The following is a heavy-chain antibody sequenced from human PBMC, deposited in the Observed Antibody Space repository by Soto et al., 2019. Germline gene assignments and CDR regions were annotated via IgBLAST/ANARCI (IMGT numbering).Heavy chain of an antibody. CDR1: GFTFSMYV. V-gene: IGHV3-23*01. J-gene: IGHJ4*02. Sequence: GGSLRLSCAASGFTFSMYVMSWVRQAPGKGLEWVSTINRNGGSTFYADSVKGRFTISRDNSKNTLYLQMNSLRAEDRAVYYCANLEDIVLVPAAMPFSTFDYWGQETLVTVSS. CDR3: ANLEDIVLVPAAMPFSTFDY. CDR2: INRNGGST. D-gene: IGHD2-2*01.